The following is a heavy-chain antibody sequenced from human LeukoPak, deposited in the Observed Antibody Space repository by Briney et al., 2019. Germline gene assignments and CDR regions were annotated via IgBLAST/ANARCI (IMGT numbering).Heavy chain of an antibody. CDR3: ARGGYYGGTVFDY. V-gene: IGHV4-34*01. CDR2: INHSGST. J-gene: IGHJ4*02. CDR1: GGSFSGYY. Sequence: SEPLSLTCAVYGGSFSGYYWSWIRQPPGKGLEWIGEINHSGSTNYNPSLKSRVTISVDTSKNQFSLKLSSVTAADTAVYYCARGGYYGGTVFDYWGQGTLVTVSS. D-gene: IGHD4-23*01.